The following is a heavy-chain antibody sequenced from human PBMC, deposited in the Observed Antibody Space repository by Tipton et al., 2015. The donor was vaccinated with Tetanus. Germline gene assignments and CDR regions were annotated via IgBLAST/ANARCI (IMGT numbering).Heavy chain of an antibody. CDR2: IFHSGST. CDR1: GDSIRRSY. J-gene: IGHJ5*02. D-gene: IGHD2-2*01. Sequence: TLSLTCNVSGDSIRRSYWSWIRQPPGKGLEWIGHIFHSGSTDYNPSLKSRVTISVDTSKSQFSLRLTSVTAADTALYYCARGVPYSTTMGSDWFDPWGQGTLVTVSS. CDR3: ARGVPYSTTMGSDWFDP. V-gene: IGHV4-59*01.